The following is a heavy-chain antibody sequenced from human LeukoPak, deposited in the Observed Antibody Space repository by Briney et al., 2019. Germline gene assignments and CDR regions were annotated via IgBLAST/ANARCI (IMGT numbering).Heavy chain of an antibody. CDR3: ATRVGDYYDSSGFYGMDV. CDR1: GGSISSYY. D-gene: IGHD3-22*01. Sequence: SETLSPTCTVSGGSISSYYWSWIRQPAGKGLEWIGRIYTSGSTNYNPSLKSRVTMSVDTSKNQFSLKLSSVTAADTAVYYCATRVGDYYDSSGFYGMDVWGQGTTVTVSS. V-gene: IGHV4-4*07. J-gene: IGHJ6*02. CDR2: IYTSGST.